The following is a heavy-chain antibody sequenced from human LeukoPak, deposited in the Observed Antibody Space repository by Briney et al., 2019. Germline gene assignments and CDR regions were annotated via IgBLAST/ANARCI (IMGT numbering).Heavy chain of an antibody. V-gene: IGHV3-21*01. Sequence: PGGSLRLSCAASGFTFSSYSMNWVRQAPGKGLEWVSSISSSSGYIYYADSVKGRFTISRDNSKNTLYLQMNSLRAEDTAVYYCARARYSSGSLDYWGQGTLVTVSS. D-gene: IGHD6-19*01. J-gene: IGHJ4*02. CDR3: ARARYSSGSLDY. CDR2: ISSSSGYI. CDR1: GFTFSSYS.